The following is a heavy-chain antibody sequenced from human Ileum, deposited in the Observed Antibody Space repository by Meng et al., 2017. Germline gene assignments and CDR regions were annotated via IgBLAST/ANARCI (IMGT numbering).Heavy chain of an antibody. J-gene: IGHJ3*02. V-gene: IGHV5-51*01. D-gene: IGHD2/OR15-2a*01. CDR1: GYLFTKYW. Sequence: GESLKISCKGSGYLFTKYWVARVRQVPGGGLEWMGTFFPGDSNARYGPSFQGQVTISSDESLTTAYLQWSGLRASDTAMYYCARHPRNQYGNNGHYGDDTFDIWGQGTMVTVSS. CDR2: FFPGDSNA. CDR3: ARHPRNQYGNNGHYGDDTFDI.